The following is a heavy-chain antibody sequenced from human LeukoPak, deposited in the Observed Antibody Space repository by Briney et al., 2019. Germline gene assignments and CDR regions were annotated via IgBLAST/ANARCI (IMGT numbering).Heavy chain of an antibody. CDR1: GGSISSGSYY. V-gene: IGHV4-61*02. Sequence: SETLSLTCTVSGGSISSGSYYWSWIRQPAGKGLEWIGRIYTSGSTNYNPSLKSRVTISVDTSKNQFSLKLSSVTAADTAVYYCARGRLWFGEHHYYFDYWGQGTLVTVSS. CDR2: IYTSGST. D-gene: IGHD3-10*01. CDR3: ARGRLWFGEHHYYFDY. J-gene: IGHJ4*02.